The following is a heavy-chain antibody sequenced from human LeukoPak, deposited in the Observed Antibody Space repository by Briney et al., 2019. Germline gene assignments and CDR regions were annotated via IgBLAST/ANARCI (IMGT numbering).Heavy chain of an antibody. CDR1: GYTFTNYG. J-gene: IGHJ4*02. CDR2: ISAYNGNT. V-gene: IGHV1-18*01. Sequence: GASVKVSCKTSGYTFTNYGITWVRQAHGQGLEWMGWISAYNGNTNYAQKLQGRVTMTTDTSTSTAYMELRSLRSDDTAVYYCARDFPLHYYGSGGYWGQGTLVTVSS. CDR3: ARDFPLHYYGSGGY. D-gene: IGHD3-10*01.